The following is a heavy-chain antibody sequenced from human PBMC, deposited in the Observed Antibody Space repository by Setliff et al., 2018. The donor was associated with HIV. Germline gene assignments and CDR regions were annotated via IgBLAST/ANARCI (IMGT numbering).Heavy chain of an antibody. V-gene: IGHV4-34*01. CDR2: INHSGTT. J-gene: IGHJ4*02. CDR3: ARLTTTYYYDSSAYYHPV. D-gene: IGHD3-22*01. Sequence: PSETLSLTCAVYGGSFSGYHWSWIRQSPGKGLEWIGEINHSGTTNYNPSLKNRATISVDTSKNQFSLKLSSVTAADTAVFYCARLTTTYYYDSSAYYHPVWGQGTLLTVSS. CDR1: GGSFSGYH.